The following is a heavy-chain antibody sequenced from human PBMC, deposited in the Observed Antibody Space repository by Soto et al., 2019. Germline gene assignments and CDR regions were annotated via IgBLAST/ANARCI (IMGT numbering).Heavy chain of an antibody. D-gene: IGHD7-27*01. CDR2: ISGSGSTI. Sequence: EVQLVESGGGLVQPGGSLRLSCAASGFTFSYYSMNWVRQAPVRGLEWISHISGSGSTIHYADSVKGRFTISRDNAKNSLFLQMNSLRDEDTAVYYCARDHWVDYWGQGTLVTVSS. CDR3: ARDHWVDY. V-gene: IGHV3-48*02. J-gene: IGHJ4*02. CDR1: GFTFSYYS.